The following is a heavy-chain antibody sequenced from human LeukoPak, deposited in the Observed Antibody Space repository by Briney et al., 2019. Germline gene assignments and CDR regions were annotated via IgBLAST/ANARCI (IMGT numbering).Heavy chain of an antibody. CDR2: IIPIFGTA. Sequence: SVKVSSKASAGTFSIYAISWVRQSPGQGQEWMAAIIPIFGTANYAQKFQGRVTITADESTSTAYMELSSLRSEDTAVYYCARDPDDYVWGSYRPLGYWGQGTLVTVSS. CDR3: ARDPDDYVWGSYRPLGY. J-gene: IGHJ4*02. D-gene: IGHD3-16*02. V-gene: IGHV1-69*13. CDR1: AGTFSIYA.